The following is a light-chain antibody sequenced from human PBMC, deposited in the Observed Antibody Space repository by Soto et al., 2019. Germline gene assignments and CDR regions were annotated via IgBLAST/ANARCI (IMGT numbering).Light chain of an antibody. Sequence: EIVMTQSPATLSVPPGGRATLSCRASQSVSSYLAWYQQRTGQPPRLLIYRASTRATGIPARFSGSGSGTEFSLTISSLQSEDFAVYYGQQYSNWPPRYTFGQGTKLEI. V-gene: IGKV3-15*01. J-gene: IGKJ2*01. CDR3: QQYSNWPPRYT. CDR2: RAS. CDR1: QSVSSY.